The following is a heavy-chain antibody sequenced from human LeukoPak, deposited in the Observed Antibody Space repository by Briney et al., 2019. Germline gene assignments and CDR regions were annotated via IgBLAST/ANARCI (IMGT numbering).Heavy chain of an antibody. CDR1: GYTFTSPG. CDR2: ISAYNGDI. CDR3: ARVGRDYGGNRFSDY. Sequence: SVKVSCKASGYTFTSPGVSWVRQAPGQGLEWMGWISAYNGDINYAQKFQGRVTMTTDTSTSTAYMELRSLRSDDTAIYYCARVGRDYGGNRFSDYWGQGTLVTVSS. D-gene: IGHD4-23*01. V-gene: IGHV1-18*01. J-gene: IGHJ4*02.